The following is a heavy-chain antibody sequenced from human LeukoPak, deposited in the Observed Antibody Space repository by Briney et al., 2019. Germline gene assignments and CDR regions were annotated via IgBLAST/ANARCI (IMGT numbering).Heavy chain of an antibody. D-gene: IGHD4-17*01. CDR2: VRSVGTDR. V-gene: IGHV3-30*02. CDR3: AKDRDDYGDDC. J-gene: IGHJ4*02. CDR1: GFTFNNFG. Sequence: PGGSLRLSCAASGFTFNNFGMHWIRQAPGKGLEWVALVRSVGTDRYYADSVKGRFTISRDNSKNMVYLQMNSLRVEDTAVYYCAKDRDDYGDDCWGQGILVTVST.